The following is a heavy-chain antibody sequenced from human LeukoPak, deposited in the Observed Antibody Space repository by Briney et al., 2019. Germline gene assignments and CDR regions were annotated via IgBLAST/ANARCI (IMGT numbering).Heavy chain of an antibody. Sequence: ASVKVSCKASGYTFTGYYVHWVRQAPGQGLEWMGWINPNSGGTNYAQKFQGRVTMTRDTSISTAYMELSRLRSDDTAVYYCARVATVWNSYYYMDVWGKGTTVTVSS. CDR2: INPNSGGT. CDR1: GYTFTGYY. CDR3: ARVATVWNSYYYMDV. D-gene: IGHD5-12*01. J-gene: IGHJ6*03. V-gene: IGHV1-2*02.